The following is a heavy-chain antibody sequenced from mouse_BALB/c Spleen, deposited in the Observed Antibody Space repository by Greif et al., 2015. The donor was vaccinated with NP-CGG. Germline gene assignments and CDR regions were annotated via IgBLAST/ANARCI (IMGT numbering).Heavy chain of an antibody. Sequence: QVQLQQSGAELMKPGASVKISCKATGYTFSSYWIEWVKQRPGHGLEWIGEILPGSGSTNYNEKFKGKATFTADTSSNTAYMQLSSLASEASVVDYGGVHYYGFYAMDYWGQGTAVTVSS. D-gene: IGHD1-2*01. CDR3: GVHYYGFYAMDY. J-gene: IGHJ4*01. CDR2: ILPGSGST. V-gene: IGHV1-9*01. CDR1: GYTFSSYW.